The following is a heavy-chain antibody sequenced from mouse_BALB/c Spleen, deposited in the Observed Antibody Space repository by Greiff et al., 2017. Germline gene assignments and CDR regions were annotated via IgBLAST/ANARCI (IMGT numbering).Heavy chain of an antibody. D-gene: IGHD2-2*01. CDR1: GFNIKDTY. CDR3: ARGGYDGAMDY. V-gene: IGHV14-3*02. CDR2: IDPANGNT. Sequence: LVESGAELVKPGASVKLSCTASGFNIKDTYMHWVKQRPEQGLEWIGRIDPANGNTKYDPKFQGKATITADTSSNTAYLQLSSLTSEDTAVYYCARGGYDGAMDYWGQGTSVTVSS. J-gene: IGHJ4*01.